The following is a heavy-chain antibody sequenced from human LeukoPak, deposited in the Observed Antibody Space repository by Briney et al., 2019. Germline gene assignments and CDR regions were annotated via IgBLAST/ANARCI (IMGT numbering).Heavy chain of an antibody. CDR2: ISGSGGST. Sequence: GGSLRVSCAASGFTFSSYAMSWVRQAPGKGLEWVSAISGSGGSTYYADSVKGQFTISRDNSKNTLYLQMNSLRAEDTAVYYCAKGAQLWLRVIFDYWGQGTLVTVFS. CDR3: AKGAQLWLRVIFDY. J-gene: IGHJ4*02. CDR1: GFTFSSYA. D-gene: IGHD5-18*01. V-gene: IGHV3-23*01.